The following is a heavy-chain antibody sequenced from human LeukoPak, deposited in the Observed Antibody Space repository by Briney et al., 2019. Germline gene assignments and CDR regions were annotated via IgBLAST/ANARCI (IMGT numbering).Heavy chain of an antibody. CDR2: MNSDGSSR. V-gene: IGHV3-74*01. D-gene: IGHD4-17*01. CDR3: VREDDYGDYLDF. J-gene: IGHJ4*02. Sequence: GGPLRLSCEASGFTFSDYWMHWVRQAPGKGLVWVSRMNSDGSSRNYTDSVKGRFTISRDNARNTLYLQMNSLRAEDTALYYCVREDDYGDYLDFWGQGTPVTVSA. CDR1: GFTFSDYW.